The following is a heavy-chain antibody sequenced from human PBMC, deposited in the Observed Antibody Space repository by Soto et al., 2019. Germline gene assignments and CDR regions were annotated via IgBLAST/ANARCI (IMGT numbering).Heavy chain of an antibody. CDR1: GFTFSTYA. Sequence: EVQLLESGGGLVQPGGSLRLSCATSGFTFSTYAMNWLRQAPGRGLECVSFISGSGRTTYYADSVKGRFTVSRDNSKNTLYLQMNSLRAEDTALYYCAKFRGPSYSYYYMDVWDKGATVTVSS. V-gene: IGHV3-23*01. CDR3: AKFRGPSYSYYYMDV. J-gene: IGHJ6*03. CDR2: ISGSGRTT. D-gene: IGHD3-16*01.